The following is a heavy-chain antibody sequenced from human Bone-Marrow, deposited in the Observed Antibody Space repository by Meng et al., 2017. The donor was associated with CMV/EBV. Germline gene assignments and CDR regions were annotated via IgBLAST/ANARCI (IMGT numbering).Heavy chain of an antibody. CDR2: ISSSSSYI. CDR1: GFTFSSYW. D-gene: IGHD2-2*01. Sequence: GGSLRLSCAASGFTFSSYWMSWVRQAPGKGLEWVSSISSSSSYIYYADSVKGRFTISRDNAKNSLYLQMNSLRAEDTAVYYCARARVVVPAAHYFDYWGQGTLVTVSS. V-gene: IGHV3-21*01. J-gene: IGHJ4*02. CDR3: ARARVVVPAAHYFDY.